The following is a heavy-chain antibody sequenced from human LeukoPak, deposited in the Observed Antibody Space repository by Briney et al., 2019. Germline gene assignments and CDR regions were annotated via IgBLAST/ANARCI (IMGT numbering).Heavy chain of an antibody. D-gene: IGHD6-13*01. CDR3: ARLYSSGWSAFDY. J-gene: IGHJ4*02. V-gene: IGHV4-34*01. Sequence: SETPSLTCAVYGASFNAYYWSWIRQPPGKGLEWIGEINRSGYTNYNPSLKSRVTISVDTSKNQFSLNLSSVTAADTAVYYCARLYSSGWSAFDYWGQGTLVTVSS. CDR2: INRSGYT. CDR1: GASFNAYY.